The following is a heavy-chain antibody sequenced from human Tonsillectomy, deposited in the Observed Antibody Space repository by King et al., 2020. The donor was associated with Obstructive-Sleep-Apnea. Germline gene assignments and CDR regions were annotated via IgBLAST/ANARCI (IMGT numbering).Heavy chain of an antibody. Sequence: VQLVESGGGVVQPGRSLRLSCVASGFTFSSYPMYWVRQGPGKGLEWVAVLSYDGSNKYYADSVKGRFTISRDNSKNTLYLQMNSLRSEDTAVYYCARNPGGEYGGVFDSWGQGTLVTVSS. CDR1: GFTFSSYP. V-gene: IGHV3-30*04. CDR3: ARNPGGEYGGVFDS. CDR2: LSYDGSNK. J-gene: IGHJ4*02. D-gene: IGHD3-16*01.